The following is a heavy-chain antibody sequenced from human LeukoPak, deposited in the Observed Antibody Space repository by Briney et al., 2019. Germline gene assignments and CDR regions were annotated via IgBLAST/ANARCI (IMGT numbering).Heavy chain of an antibody. CDR3: ARGKEGVSSLDY. CDR1: GFTFSSYW. Sequence: PGGSLRLSYAASGFTFSSYWMTWVRQAPGQGLEWVASINQDGSEKRYSDSVKGRFTISRDNAKNSLFLQMNSLRAEDTAVYYCARGKEGVSSLDYWGQGTLVTVSS. D-gene: IGHD6-6*01. CDR2: INQDGSEK. V-gene: IGHV3-7*02. J-gene: IGHJ4*02.